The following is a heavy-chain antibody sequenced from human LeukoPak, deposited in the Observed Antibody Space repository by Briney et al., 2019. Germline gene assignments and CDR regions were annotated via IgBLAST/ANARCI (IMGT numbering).Heavy chain of an antibody. CDR3: ARDNQDDFWSGYHFDY. V-gene: IGHV4-59*01. J-gene: IGHJ4*02. CDR1: GGSISSYY. Sequence: SETLSLTCTVSGGSISSYYWSWLRQPPGKGLEWIGYIHYSGSTNYNPSLKSRVTISVDTSKNQFSLKLSSVTAADTAVYYCARDNQDDFWSGYHFDYWGRGTLVTVSS. D-gene: IGHD3-3*01. CDR2: IHYSGST.